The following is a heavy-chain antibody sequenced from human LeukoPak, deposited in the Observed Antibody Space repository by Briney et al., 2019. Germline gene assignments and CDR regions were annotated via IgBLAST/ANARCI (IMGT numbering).Heavy chain of an antibody. CDR3: ARDYYDSSGFPMFDY. J-gene: IGHJ4*02. Sequence: GAVKVSCKASGYTFTSYGISWVRQAPGQGLEWMGGMSAYNGNTNYAQKLQGRVTMTTDTSTSTAYMELRSLRSDDTAVYYCARDYYDSSGFPMFDYCGQGTLVTVSS. V-gene: IGHV1-18*01. D-gene: IGHD3-22*01. CDR1: GYTFTSYG. CDR2: MSAYNGNT.